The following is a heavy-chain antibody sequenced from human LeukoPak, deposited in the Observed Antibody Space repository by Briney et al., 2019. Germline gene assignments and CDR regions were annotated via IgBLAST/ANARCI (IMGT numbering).Heavy chain of an antibody. V-gene: IGHV3-23*01. CDR1: GFAFSSHA. J-gene: IGHJ5*02. D-gene: IGHD2/OR15-2a*01. CDR3: ARQIGNWFDP. CDR2: ITDSGGNR. Sequence: GGSLGLSCAASGFAFSSHAMSWVRQAPGKGLEWVSAITDSGGNRQYTDSVKGRFTISRDNSKNTLYLQMNSLRAEDTAVYYCARQIGNWFDPWGQGTLVTVSS.